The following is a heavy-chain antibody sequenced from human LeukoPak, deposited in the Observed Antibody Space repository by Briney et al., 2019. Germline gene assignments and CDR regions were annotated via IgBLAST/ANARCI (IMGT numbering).Heavy chain of an antibody. D-gene: IGHD4-11*01. Sequence: KPSETLSLTCTVSGGSISSSSYYWGWIRQPPGKGLEWIGSIYYSGSTYYNPSLKSRVTISVDTSKNQFSLKLSSVTAADTAVYYCARTDCSNYVVYWFDPWGQGTLVTVSS. CDR2: IYYSGST. CDR3: ARTDCSNYVVYWFDP. CDR1: GGSISSSSYY. V-gene: IGHV4-39*07. J-gene: IGHJ5*02.